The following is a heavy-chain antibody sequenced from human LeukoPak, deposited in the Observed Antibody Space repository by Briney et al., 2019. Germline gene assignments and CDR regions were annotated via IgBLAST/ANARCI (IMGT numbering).Heavy chain of an antibody. CDR3: AFEGGYCSSTSCYTHNWFDP. V-gene: IGHV1-2*02. CDR1: GYTFTGYY. Sequence: ASVKVSCKASGYTFTGYYMHGVGQAPGQGREWMGWINPNSGGTNYAQKFQGRVTMTRDTSISTAYMELSRLRSDDTAVYYCAFEGGYCSSTSCYTHNWFDPWGQGTLVTVSS. J-gene: IGHJ5*02. D-gene: IGHD2-2*02. CDR2: INPNSGGT.